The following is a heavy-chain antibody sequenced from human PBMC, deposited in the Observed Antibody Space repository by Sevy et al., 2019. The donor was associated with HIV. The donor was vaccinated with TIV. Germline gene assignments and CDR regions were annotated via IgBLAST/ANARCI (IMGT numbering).Heavy chain of an antibody. V-gene: IGHV4-39*01. CDR2: VYYSGST. Sequence: SETLSLTCTVSDGSISSSPYYWGWIRQPHEKGLEGIGSVYYSGSTYYNPSLKSRVTISVATSQNRFSLKPRSVTAADTAVYYDVRQVGQLRFFDWSPGYFDYWGQGTLVTVSS. D-gene: IGHD3-9*01. J-gene: IGHJ4*02. CDR1: DGSISSSPYY. CDR3: VRQVGQLRFFDWSPGYFDY.